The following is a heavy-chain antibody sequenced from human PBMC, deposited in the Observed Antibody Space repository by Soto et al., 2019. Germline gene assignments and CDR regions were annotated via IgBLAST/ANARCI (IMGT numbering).Heavy chain of an antibody. D-gene: IGHD6-13*01. Sequence: SETLSLTCTVSGGSISSSSYYWGWIRQPPGKGLEWIGSIYYSGSTYYNPSLKSRVTISVDTSKNQFSLKLSSVTAADTAVYYCAGNIAAAGHYYYYYGMDVWGQGTTVTVSS. CDR3: AGNIAAAGHYYYYYGMDV. J-gene: IGHJ6*02. V-gene: IGHV4-39*01. CDR1: GGSISSSSYY. CDR2: IYYSGST.